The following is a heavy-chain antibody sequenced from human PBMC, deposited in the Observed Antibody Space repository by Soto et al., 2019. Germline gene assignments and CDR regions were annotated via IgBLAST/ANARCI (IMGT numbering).Heavy chain of an antibody. V-gene: IGHV4-59*01. CDR2: IYYSGST. Sequence: SXTLSLTCTVSGGSISNYYWSWIRQPPGKGPEWIGYIYYSGSTNYNPSLKSRVTISIDTSKNQFSLKVTSVTAADTAVYYCARGRWSALWGQGTLVTVPQ. J-gene: IGHJ5*02. CDR3: ARGRWSAL. CDR1: GGSISNYY.